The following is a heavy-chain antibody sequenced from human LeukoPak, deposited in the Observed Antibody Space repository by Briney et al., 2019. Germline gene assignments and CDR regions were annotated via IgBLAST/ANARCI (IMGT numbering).Heavy chain of an antibody. CDR3: ARARQQLYYYYYMDV. J-gene: IGHJ6*03. CDR1: GFTFSSYS. D-gene: IGHD6-13*01. Sequence: GGSVRLSCAASGFTFSSYSMNWVRQAPGKGLEWVSSISSSSSYIYYADSVKGRFTISRDNAKNSLYLQMNSLRAEDTAVYYCARARQQLYYYYYMDVWGKGTTVTVSS. V-gene: IGHV3-21*01. CDR2: ISSSSSYI.